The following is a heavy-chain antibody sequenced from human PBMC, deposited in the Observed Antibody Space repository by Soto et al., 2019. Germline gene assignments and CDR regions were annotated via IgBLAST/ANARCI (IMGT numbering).Heavy chain of an antibody. D-gene: IGHD3-9*01. CDR3: AKDSPVGVPLLRDLHD. Sequence: GGSRLLSSSASGFTFSNYGMSWVRQAPGKGLEWVSVISGSGGSTYYADSVKGRFTLSRDNSKNTVYLQMNSLRAEDTAVYYCAKDSPVGVPLLRDLHDWGQGTLVTVSS. CDR1: GFTFSNYG. CDR2: ISGSGGST. V-gene: IGHV3-23*01. J-gene: IGHJ1*01.